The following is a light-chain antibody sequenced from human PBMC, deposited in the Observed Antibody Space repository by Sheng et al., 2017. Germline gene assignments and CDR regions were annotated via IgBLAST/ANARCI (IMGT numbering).Light chain of an antibody. Sequence: DIQMTQSPSTLSASVGDRVTITCRASQNIHRSMAWYQQKPGKPPKVLIYEASTLDKGVSSRFSGSASGTEFTLTINGLQPDDFANYYCQQFDDYPVTFGGGRRW. CDR2: EAS. CDR3: QQFDDYPVT. J-gene: IGKJ4*01. V-gene: IGKV1-5*03. CDR1: QNIHRS.